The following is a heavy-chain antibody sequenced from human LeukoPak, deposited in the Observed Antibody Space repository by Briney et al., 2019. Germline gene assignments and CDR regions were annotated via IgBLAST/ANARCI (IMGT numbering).Heavy chain of an antibody. CDR2: INPNSGGT. V-gene: IGHV1-2*02. D-gene: IGHD5-18*01. CDR3: ARKFPPIRGTARGGFDY. Sequence: GASVKVSCKASGYTFTGYYMHWVRQAPGQGLEWMGWINPNSGGTNYAQKFQGRVTMTRDTSISTAYMELSRLRSDDTAVYYCARKFPPIRGTARGGFDYWGQGTLVTVSS. J-gene: IGHJ4*02. CDR1: GYTFTGYY.